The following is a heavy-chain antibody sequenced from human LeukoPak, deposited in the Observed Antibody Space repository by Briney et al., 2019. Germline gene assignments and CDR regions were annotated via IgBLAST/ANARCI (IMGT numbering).Heavy chain of an antibody. Sequence: PGGSLRLSCAASGFTFRSYGMHWVRQAPGKGLEWVAFIRYDGSHKYFADSVKGRFTISRDNSKNTLYLQMNSLRAEDTAVYYCAKDRGIVGANYDAFGIWGQGTMVTVSS. V-gene: IGHV3-30*02. CDR2: IRYDGSHK. D-gene: IGHD1-26*01. CDR1: GFTFRSYG. J-gene: IGHJ3*02. CDR3: AKDRGIVGANYDAFGI.